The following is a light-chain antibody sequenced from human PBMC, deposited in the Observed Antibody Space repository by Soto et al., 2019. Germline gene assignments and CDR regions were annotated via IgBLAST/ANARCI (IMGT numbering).Light chain of an antibody. Sequence: DIQMTQSPSTLSASVGDRVTITCRASQSISGWLAWYQQKPGKAPKLLIYKASNLQIGVPSRFSGGGSGTEFSLTISSLQPDDFATYYCQQYNIYSPWTFDQGTKVEIE. J-gene: IGKJ1*01. V-gene: IGKV1-5*03. CDR1: QSISGW. CDR2: KAS. CDR3: QQYNIYSPWT.